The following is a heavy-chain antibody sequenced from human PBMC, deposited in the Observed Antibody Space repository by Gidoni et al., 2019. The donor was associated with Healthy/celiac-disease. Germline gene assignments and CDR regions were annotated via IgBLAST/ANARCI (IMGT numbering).Heavy chain of an antibody. Sequence: VQLVQSGAEVNNPGASVMVSCKASGYTFTSYYMHWVLQAPGQGLGWMGIINPSGGRTSYAQRFQGRVTVTRDTSTSTVYMELSSLRSEDTAVYYCARERSSSWYVWFDPWGQGTLVTVSS. CDR3: ARERSSSWYVWFDP. CDR2: INPSGGRT. V-gene: IGHV1-46*03. D-gene: IGHD6-13*01. CDR1: GYTFTSYY. J-gene: IGHJ5*02.